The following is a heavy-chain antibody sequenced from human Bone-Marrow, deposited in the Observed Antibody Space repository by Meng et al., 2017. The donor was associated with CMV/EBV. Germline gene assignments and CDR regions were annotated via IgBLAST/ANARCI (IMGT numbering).Heavy chain of an antibody. CDR2: IYYSEST. D-gene: IGHD3-10*01. J-gene: IGHJ4*02. V-gene: IGHV4-30-4*08. CDR1: GGSISSYDYY. Sequence: SETLSLTCTVSGGSISSYDYYWSWIRQPPGKGLEWVGYIYYSESTHYSLTLKSRVTISVATSKNQFSLKVSSVTAADRAVDYCSRAGSLIGYYFDYWGQGKLVNVAS. CDR3: SRAGSLIGYYFDY.